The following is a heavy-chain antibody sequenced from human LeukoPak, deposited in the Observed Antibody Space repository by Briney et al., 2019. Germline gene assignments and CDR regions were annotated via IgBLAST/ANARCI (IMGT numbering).Heavy chain of an antibody. CDR1: GFTFSSDA. CDR3: ASIGIAARPDY. J-gene: IGHJ4*02. CDR2: IKQDGSEK. Sequence: GGSLRLSCAASGFTFSSDAMSWVRQAPGKGLEWVANIKQDGSEKYYVDSVKGRFTISRDNAKNSLYLQMNSLRAEDTAVYYCASIGIAARPDYWGQGTLVTVSS. D-gene: IGHD6-6*01. V-gene: IGHV3-7*01.